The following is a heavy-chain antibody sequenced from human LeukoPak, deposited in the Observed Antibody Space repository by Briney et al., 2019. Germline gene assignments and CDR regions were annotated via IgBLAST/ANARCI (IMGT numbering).Heavy chain of an antibody. CDR1: GYTFTGYY. CDR3: ARDHRVKYSSGLPGGY. CDR2: INPNSGGT. J-gene: IGHJ4*02. D-gene: IGHD6-19*01. Sequence: GASVKVSCKASGYTFTGYYMRWVRQAPGQGLEWMGRINPNSGGTNYAQKFQGRVTMTGDTSISTAYMELSRLRSDDTAVYYCARDHRVKYSSGLPGGYWGQGTLVTVSS. V-gene: IGHV1-2*06.